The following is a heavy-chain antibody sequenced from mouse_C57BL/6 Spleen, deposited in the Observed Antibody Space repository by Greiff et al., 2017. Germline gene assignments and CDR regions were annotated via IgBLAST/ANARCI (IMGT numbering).Heavy chain of an antibody. CDR3: ARSTGTGAWFAY. CDR2: ISSGSSTI. D-gene: IGHD4-1*01. Sequence: EVKLMESGGGLVKPGGSLKLSCAASGFTFSDYGMHWVRQAPGQGLEWVAYISSGSSTIYYADKVKGRFTISRDNAKNTLFLKMTTLRSEDTAMYYCARSTGTGAWFAYWGQGTLVTVSA. V-gene: IGHV5-17*01. J-gene: IGHJ3*01. CDR1: GFTFSDYG.